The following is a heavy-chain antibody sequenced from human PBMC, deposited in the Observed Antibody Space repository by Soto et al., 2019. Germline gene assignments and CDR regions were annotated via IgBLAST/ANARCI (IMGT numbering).Heavy chain of an antibody. Sequence: PGGSLRLSCAASGFTFSGYAMHWVRQAPGKGLEWVAVISYDEIDKYYADSVKGRFTISRDNSKNTLYLQMNSLRAEDTAVYYCAKDEDTAMVHIDYWGQGTLVTVSS. V-gene: IGHV3-30-3*01. D-gene: IGHD5-18*01. CDR3: AKDEDTAMVHIDY. CDR1: GFTFSGYA. J-gene: IGHJ4*02. CDR2: ISYDEIDK.